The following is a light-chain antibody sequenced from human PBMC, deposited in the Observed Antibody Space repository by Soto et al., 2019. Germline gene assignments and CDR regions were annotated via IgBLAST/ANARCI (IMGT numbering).Light chain of an antibody. Sequence: EIVMTQSPATLSVSPGERVTLSCRASQSVSSNLAWYQQKPGQAPRLLIHGASTRATGIPARFRGSGSGTEFTLTISSLQSEDSAVYYCQQYNNRPPTFGGGTKVEIK. CDR1: QSVSSN. J-gene: IGKJ4*01. CDR2: GAS. V-gene: IGKV3-15*01. CDR3: QQYNNRPPT.